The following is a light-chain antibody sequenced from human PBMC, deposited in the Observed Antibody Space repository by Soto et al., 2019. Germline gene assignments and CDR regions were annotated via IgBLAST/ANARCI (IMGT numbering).Light chain of an antibody. V-gene: IGKV1-5*03. Sequence: DIQMTQSPSTLSASVGDRVTITCRASQSVSSWLAWYQQKPGKAPKLLIHKASSLESGVPSRFSGSGSGTEFTITISSLQPDDFATYSRQQYSSDSTFGRGTKVEIK. J-gene: IGKJ4*01. CDR1: QSVSSW. CDR3: QQYSSDST. CDR2: KAS.